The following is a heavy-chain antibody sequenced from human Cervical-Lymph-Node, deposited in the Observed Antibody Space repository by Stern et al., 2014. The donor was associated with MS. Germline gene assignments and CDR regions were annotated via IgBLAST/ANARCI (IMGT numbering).Heavy chain of an antibody. CDR2: IIPFLNTA. Sequence: VQLEESEAEVKKPGSSVKVSCKASGGTFSTHPITWVRQAPGQGLEWMGGIIPFLNTANYAQKFQGRITITADKSTGTTYMEISRLRSDDTAVYYCASSLVASGHWGQGTLVIVS. V-gene: IGHV1-69*06. D-gene: IGHD2-8*02. CDR1: GGTFSTHP. CDR3: ASSLVASGH. J-gene: IGHJ4*02.